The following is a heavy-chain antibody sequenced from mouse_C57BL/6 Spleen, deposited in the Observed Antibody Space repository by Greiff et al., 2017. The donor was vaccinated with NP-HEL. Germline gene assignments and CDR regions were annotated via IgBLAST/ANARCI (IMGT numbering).Heavy chain of an antibody. Sequence: EVKLMESEGGLVQPGSSMKLSCTASGFTFSDYYIAWVRQVPEKGLEWVANINYDGSSTYYLDSLKSRFIISRDNAKNILYLQMSSLKSEDTATYYCAREGYYGNFFDYWGQGTTLTVSS. CDR3: AREGYYGNFFDY. D-gene: IGHD2-1*01. CDR1: GFTFSDYY. CDR2: INYDGSST. V-gene: IGHV5-16*01. J-gene: IGHJ2*01.